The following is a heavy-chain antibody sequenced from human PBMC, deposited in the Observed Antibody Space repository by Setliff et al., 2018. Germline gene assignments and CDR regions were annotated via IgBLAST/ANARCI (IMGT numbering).Heavy chain of an antibody. CDR3: AKDGFQLLDPYYFDY. J-gene: IGHJ4*02. V-gene: IGHV3-30*02. Sequence: VGSLRLSCAASGFTFSSYGMHWVRQAPGKGLEWVAFIRYDGSNKYYADSVKGRFTISRDNSKNTLYLQMNSLRAEDTAVYYCAKDGFQLLDPYYFDYWGQGTLVTVSS. CDR2: IRYDGSNK. CDR1: GFTFSSYG. D-gene: IGHD2-2*02.